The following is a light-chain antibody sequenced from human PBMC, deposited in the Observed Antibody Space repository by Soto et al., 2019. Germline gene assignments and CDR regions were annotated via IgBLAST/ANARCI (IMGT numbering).Light chain of an antibody. CDR1: QSVSVW. J-gene: IGKJ1*01. V-gene: IGKV1-5*01. CDR2: DAF. Sequence: DIQMTQSPATLSASVGDRVSISCRASQSVSVWVAWYQQKPGAAPKLLIYDAFTVDTGVPSRFSGSGSGTEFTLTINSLQPEDFATYYCQQYNSYSEAFGQGTKVDIK. CDR3: QQYNSYSEA.